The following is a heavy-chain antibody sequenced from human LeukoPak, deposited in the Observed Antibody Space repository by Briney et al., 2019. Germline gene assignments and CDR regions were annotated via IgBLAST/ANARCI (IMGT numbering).Heavy chain of an antibody. V-gene: IGHV4-39*01. CDR3: ARHFGGYYYDSSGSPGWFDP. D-gene: IGHD3-22*01. CDR2: IYYSGST. Sequence: PSETLSLTCTVSGGSISSSSYYWGWIRQPPGKGLEWIGCIYYSGSTYYNPSLKSRVTISVDTSKNQFSLKLSSVTAADTAVYYCARHFGGYYYDSSGSPGWFDPWGQGTLVTVSS. J-gene: IGHJ5*02. CDR1: GGSISSSSYY.